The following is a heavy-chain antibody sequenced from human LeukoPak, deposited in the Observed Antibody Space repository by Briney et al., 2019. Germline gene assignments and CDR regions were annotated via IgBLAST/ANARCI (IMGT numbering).Heavy chain of an antibody. CDR3: ARHVGQQQKYFYYGMDV. CDR2: NYYSGST. CDR1: CGSISSSSYY. J-gene: IGHJ6*02. V-gene: IGHV4-39*01. D-gene: IGHD6-13*01. Sequence: SETLSLTCTVSCGSISSSSYYWGWIRQPPGKGLEWIGRNYYSGSTYYNPSLKSRVTISVDTSKNQFSLKLSSVTAADTAVYYCARHVGQQQKYFYYGMDVWGQGTTVTVSS.